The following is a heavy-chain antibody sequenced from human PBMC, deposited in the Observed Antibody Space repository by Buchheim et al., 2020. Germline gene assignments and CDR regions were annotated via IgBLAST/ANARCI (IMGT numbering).Heavy chain of an antibody. CDR1: GGSISSGGYS. V-gene: IGHV4-30-2*01. CDR2: IYHSGST. Sequence: QLQLQESGSGLVKPSQTLSLTCAVSGGSISSGGYSWSWIRQPPGKGLEWIGYIYHSGSTYYNPSLKRRVTISVDQSKNPFSLKMSSVTAADTAVYYCARDHHFYDSSAYYSDYWGQGTL. J-gene: IGHJ4*02. CDR3: ARDHHFYDSSAYYSDY. D-gene: IGHD3-22*01.